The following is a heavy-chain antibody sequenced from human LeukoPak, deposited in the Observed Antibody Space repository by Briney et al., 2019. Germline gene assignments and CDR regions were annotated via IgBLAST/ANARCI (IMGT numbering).Heavy chain of an antibody. CDR2: IYWDEYK. J-gene: IGHJ3*02. Sequence: SAPTLVKPTQTLTLTCNFSGFSLSTPGEGVGWIRQPPGKALDWIALIYWDEYKRYSPSLKSRLTITKDTSKNQVVLTMTNMDPVDTATYYCAHRLVTMIVVAEAFDIWGQGTMVTVSS. D-gene: IGHD3-22*01. CDR1: GFSLSTPGEG. CDR3: AHRLVTMIVVAEAFDI. V-gene: IGHV2-5*02.